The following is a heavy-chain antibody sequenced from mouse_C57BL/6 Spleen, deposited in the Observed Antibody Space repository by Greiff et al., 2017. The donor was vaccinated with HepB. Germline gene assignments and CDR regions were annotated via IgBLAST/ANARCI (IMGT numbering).Heavy chain of an antibody. CDR2: IDPSDSYT. D-gene: IGHD2-14*01. CDR3: ARGEVFGGYYFDY. Sequence: QVHVKQPGAELVKPGASVKLSCKASGYTFTSYWMQWVKQRPGQGLEWIGEIDPSDSYTNYNQKFKGKATLTVDTSSSTAYMQLSSLTSEDSAVYYCARGEVFGGYYFDYWGQGTTLTVSS. CDR1: GYTFTSYW. V-gene: IGHV1-50*01. J-gene: IGHJ2*01.